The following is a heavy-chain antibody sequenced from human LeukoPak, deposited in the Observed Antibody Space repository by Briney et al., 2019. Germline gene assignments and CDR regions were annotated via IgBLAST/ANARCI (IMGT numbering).Heavy chain of an antibody. D-gene: IGHD2/OR15-2a*01. CDR2: IYSGGST. J-gene: IGHJ4*02. CDR1: GFTVSSNY. CDR3: ARDFPRGIKETPD. V-gene: IGHV3-66*02. Sequence: GGSLRLSCAASGFTVSSNYMSWVRQAPGKGLEWVSVIYSGGSTYYADSVKGRFTISRDNSKNTLYLQMNSLRAEDTAVYYCARDFPRGIKETPDWGQGTLVTVSS.